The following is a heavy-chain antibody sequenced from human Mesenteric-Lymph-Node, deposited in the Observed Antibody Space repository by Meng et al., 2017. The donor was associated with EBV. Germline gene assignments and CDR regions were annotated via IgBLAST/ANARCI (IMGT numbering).Heavy chain of an antibody. J-gene: IGHJ4*02. Sequence: QLQLQEAVPGLVKPSETLSLTCTVSGGSISSSNWWSWVRQPPGKGLEWIGEIYHSGSTNYNPSLKSRVTISVDKSKNQFSLNLSSVTAADTAVYYCARVGQWLPIDYWGQGTLVTVSS. CDR3: ARVGQWLPIDY. CDR2: IYHSGST. D-gene: IGHD6-19*01. V-gene: IGHV4-4*02. CDR1: GGSISSSNW.